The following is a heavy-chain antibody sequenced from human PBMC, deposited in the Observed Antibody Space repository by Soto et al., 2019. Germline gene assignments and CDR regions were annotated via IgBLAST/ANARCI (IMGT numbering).Heavy chain of an antibody. CDR3: ARGPRYCSSGICFSGVTWFDP. CDR2: ISNYNGNT. CDR1: GYTFTSYG. J-gene: IGHJ5*02. V-gene: IGHV1-18*01. Sequence: GASVKVSCKASGYTFTSYGISWVRQAPGQGLEWLGWISNYNGNTNYAQNVQGRVTMTTDTSATTTYMELRSLRFDDTAVYYCARGPRYCSSGICFSGVTWFDPWGQGTLVTVSS. D-gene: IGHD2-15*01.